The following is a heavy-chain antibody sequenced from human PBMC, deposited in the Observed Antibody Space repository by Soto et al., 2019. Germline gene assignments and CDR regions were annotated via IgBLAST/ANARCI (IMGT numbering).Heavy chain of an antibody. CDR2: ISGSGTST. V-gene: IGHV3-23*01. CDR1: GFTFSSYA. D-gene: IGHD4-17*01. CDR3: AKENTPDYGDYVDY. Sequence: GGSLRLSCAASGFTFSSYAMSWVRQAPGKGLKWISSISGSGTSTYYADSVKGRFTTSRDNSKNTMYLQMNSLRAEDTALYFCAKENTPDYGDYVDYWGQGTLVTVSS. J-gene: IGHJ4*02.